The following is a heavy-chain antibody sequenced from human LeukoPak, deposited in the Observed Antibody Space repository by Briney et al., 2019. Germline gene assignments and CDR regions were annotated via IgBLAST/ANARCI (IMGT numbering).Heavy chain of an antibody. CDR1: GYIFTSYW. J-gene: IGHJ3*02. CDR3: ARRYSSSWYAADAFDI. V-gene: IGHV5-51*01. Sequence: PGESLKISCKGSGYIFTSYWIGWVRQMPGKGLEWMGIIYPGDSDTRYSPSFQGQVTISADKSISTAYLQWSSLKASDTAMYYCARRYSSSWYAADAFDIWGQGTMVTVSS. D-gene: IGHD6-13*01. CDR2: IYPGDSDT.